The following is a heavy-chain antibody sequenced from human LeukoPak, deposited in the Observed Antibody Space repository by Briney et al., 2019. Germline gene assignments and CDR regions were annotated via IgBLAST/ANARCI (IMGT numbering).Heavy chain of an antibody. CDR3: ARGIAAAGMGDY. CDR2: IYYSGST. Sequence: SETLSLTCTVSGGSISSYYWSWIRQPPGKGLEWIGYIYYSGSTNYNPSLKSRVTISVDTPKNQFSLKLSSVTAADTAVYYCARGIAAAGMGDYWGQGTLVTVSS. V-gene: IGHV4-59*01. D-gene: IGHD6-13*01. CDR1: GGSISSYY. J-gene: IGHJ4*02.